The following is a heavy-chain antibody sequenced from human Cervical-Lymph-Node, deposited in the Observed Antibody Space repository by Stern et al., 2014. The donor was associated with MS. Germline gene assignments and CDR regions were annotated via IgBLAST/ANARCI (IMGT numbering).Heavy chain of an antibody. CDR2: IYTSGNT. CDR1: GGSISSDSYY. D-gene: IGHD2-21*01. V-gene: IGHV4-61*02. CDR3: ARVGRSRIRGGLAT. Sequence: QVQLVESGPGLVKPSETLSLTCTVSGGSISSDSYYWSWIRQPAGKTLEWIGRIYTSGNTVYNPSLNSRVSISVDTSKNQFSLTLGPVTAADTAVYYCARVGRSRIRGGLATWGQGILVTVSS. J-gene: IGHJ4*02.